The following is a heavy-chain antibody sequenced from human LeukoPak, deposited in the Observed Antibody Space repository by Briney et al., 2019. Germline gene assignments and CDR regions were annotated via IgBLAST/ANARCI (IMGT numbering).Heavy chain of an antibody. D-gene: IGHD5-18*01. CDR2: IYYSGST. J-gene: IGHJ4*02. CDR1: GGSISSGGYS. Sequence: SQTLSLTCAVSGGSISSGGYSWRWIRQPPGKGLEWIGYIYYSGSTYYNPSLKSRVTISVDTSKNQFSLKLSSVTAADTAVYYCASPGYSYGISFDYWGQGTLVTVSS. V-gene: IGHV4-30-2*03. CDR3: ASPGYSYGISFDY.